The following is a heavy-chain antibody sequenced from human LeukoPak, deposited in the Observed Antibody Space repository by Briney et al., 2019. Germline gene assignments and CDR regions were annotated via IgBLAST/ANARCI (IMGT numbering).Heavy chain of an antibody. V-gene: IGHV4-34*01. Sequence: SETLSLTCAVYGGSFSGYYWSWIRQPPGKGLEWIEEINHSGSTNYNPSLKSRVTISVDTSKNQFSLKLSSVTAADTAVYYCARTDFWSGYDYWGQGTLVTVSS. J-gene: IGHJ4*02. CDR3: ARTDFWSGYDY. D-gene: IGHD3-3*01. CDR2: INHSGST. CDR1: GGSFSGYY.